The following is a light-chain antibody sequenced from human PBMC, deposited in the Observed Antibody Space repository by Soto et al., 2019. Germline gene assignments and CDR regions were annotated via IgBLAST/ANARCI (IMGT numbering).Light chain of an antibody. CDR3: SSYAGSNNFV. J-gene: IGLJ1*01. CDR2: EVS. Sequence: LTQPPSASGSPGQSVTISCTGTSSDVGDYNYVSWYQQHPGKAPKLMTYEVSKRPSGVPDRFSGSKSGNTASLTVSGLQAEDEADYYCSSYAGSNNFVFGTGTKVTVL. CDR1: SSDVGDYNY. V-gene: IGLV2-8*01.